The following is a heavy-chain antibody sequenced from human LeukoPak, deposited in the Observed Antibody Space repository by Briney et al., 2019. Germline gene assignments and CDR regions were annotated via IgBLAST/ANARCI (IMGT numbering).Heavy chain of an antibody. CDR2: ISYDGSNK. CDR3: AGFGESSLAFDI. J-gene: IGHJ3*02. D-gene: IGHD3-10*01. Sequence: GGSLRLSCAASGFTFSSYGMHWVGQAPGKGVEWLAVISYDGSNKYYADSVKGRFTISRDNSKNTLYLQMNSLRAEDRAVYYCAGFGESSLAFDIWGQGTMVTVSS. V-gene: IGHV3-30*03. CDR1: GFTFSSYG.